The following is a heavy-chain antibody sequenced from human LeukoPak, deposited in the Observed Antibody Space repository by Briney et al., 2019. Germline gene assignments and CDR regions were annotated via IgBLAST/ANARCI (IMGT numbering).Heavy chain of an antibody. CDR2: IYHSGTT. CDR3: ARNFFRIAVASPFDY. J-gene: IGHJ4*02. CDR1: GGSITSNIW. Sequence: SGTLSLTCAVSGGSITSNIWWNWARQPPGKGLEWIGEIYHSGTTNYNSSLKSRVTISVDTSKNQFSLKLSSVTAADTAVYYCARNFFRIAVASPFDYWGQGTLVTVSS. V-gene: IGHV4-4*02. D-gene: IGHD6-19*01.